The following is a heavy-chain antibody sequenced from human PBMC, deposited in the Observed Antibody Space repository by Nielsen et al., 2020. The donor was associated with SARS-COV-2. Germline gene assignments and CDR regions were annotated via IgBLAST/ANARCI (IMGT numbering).Heavy chain of an antibody. V-gene: IGHV3-23*01. Sequence: GESLKISCEVSGFTFSSYAMSWVRQAPGKGLEWVSAISGSGGSTYYADSVKGRFTISRDNSKNTLYLQMNSLRAEDTAVYYCAKFMANYVWGSYRPTPFDYWGQGTLVTVSS. CDR1: GFTFSSYA. D-gene: IGHD3-16*02. CDR3: AKFMANYVWGSYRPTPFDY. CDR2: ISGSGGST. J-gene: IGHJ4*02.